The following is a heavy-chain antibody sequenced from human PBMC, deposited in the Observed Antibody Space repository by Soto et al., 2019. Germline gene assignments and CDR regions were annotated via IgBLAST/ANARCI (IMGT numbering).Heavy chain of an antibody. D-gene: IGHD3-10*01. V-gene: IGHV3-30-3*01. J-gene: IGHJ5*02. CDR3: ARGGWFGELDNWFDP. Sequence: QVQLVESGGGVVQPGRSLRPSCAASGFTFSSYAMHWVRQAPGKGLEWVAVISYDGSNKYYADSVKGRFTISRDNSKNTLYLQMNSLRAEDTAVYYCARGGWFGELDNWFDPWGHGTLVTVSS. CDR1: GFTFSSYA. CDR2: ISYDGSNK.